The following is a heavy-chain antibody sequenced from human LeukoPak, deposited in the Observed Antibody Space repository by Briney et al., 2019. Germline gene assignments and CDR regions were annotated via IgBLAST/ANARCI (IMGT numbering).Heavy chain of an antibody. CDR1: GESFTGYY. D-gene: IGHD3-22*01. J-gene: IGHJ4*02. V-gene: IGHV3-23*01. CDR3: AKSYYYDSSGYYAGSDY. Sequence: ETLSLTCAVYGESFTGYYWSWIRQPPGKGLEWVSGISGSGDSTYYADSVKGRFTISRDNSKNTLYLQMNSLRAEDTALYYCAKSYYYDSSGYYAGSDYWGQGTLVTVSS. CDR2: ISGSGDST.